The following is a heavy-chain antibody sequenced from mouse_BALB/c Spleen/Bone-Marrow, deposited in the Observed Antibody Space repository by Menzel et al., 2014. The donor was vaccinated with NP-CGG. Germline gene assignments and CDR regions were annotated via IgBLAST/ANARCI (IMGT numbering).Heavy chain of an antibody. D-gene: IGHD1-1*01. CDR2: IRLKSNNYAT. V-gene: IGHV6-6*02. Sequence: EVQRVESGGGLVQPGGSMKLSCVASGFTFSNYWMNWVRQSPKKGLEWVAEIRLKSNNYATHYAESVKGRFTISRDDSKSSVYLQMNNLRAEDTGIDYCTRGGSSSFDYWGQGTTLTVSS. CDR3: TRGGSSSFDY. J-gene: IGHJ2*01. CDR1: GFTFSNYW.